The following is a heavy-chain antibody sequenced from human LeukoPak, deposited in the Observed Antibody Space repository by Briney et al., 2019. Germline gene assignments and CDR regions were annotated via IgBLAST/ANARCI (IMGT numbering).Heavy chain of an antibody. CDR3: VKESAADATFHFDY. J-gene: IGHJ4*02. CDR1: GFTLNIFG. Sequence: GGSLRLSCAASGFTLNIFGRHWVRQVPGNGLEWVAVLWADGNTAHYADSVKGRFTISRDSSKNTLYLQLNSLRSEDTAVYYCVKESAADATFHFDYWGQRTLVTVSS. V-gene: IGHV3-33*06. CDR2: LWADGNTA. D-gene: IGHD6-13*01.